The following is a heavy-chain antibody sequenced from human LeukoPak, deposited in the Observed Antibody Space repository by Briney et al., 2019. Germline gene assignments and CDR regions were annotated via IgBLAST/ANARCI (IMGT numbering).Heavy chain of an antibody. V-gene: IGHV4-34*01. J-gene: IGHJ6*02. CDR3: ARSARSSSYGPYYYYYYGMDV. CDR1: GGSFSGYY. Sequence: SETLSLTCAVYGGSFSGYYWSWIRQPPGEGLEWIGEINHSGSTNYNPSLKSRVTISVDTSKNQFSLKLSSVTAADTAVYYCARSARSSSYGPYYYYYYGMDVWGQGTTVTVSS. CDR2: INHSGST. D-gene: IGHD5-18*01.